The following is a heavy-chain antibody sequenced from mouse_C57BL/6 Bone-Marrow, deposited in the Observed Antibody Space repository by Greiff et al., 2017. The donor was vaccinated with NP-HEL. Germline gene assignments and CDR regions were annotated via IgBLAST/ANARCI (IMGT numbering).Heavy chain of an antibody. Sequence: QVQLQQSGPELVKPGASVKISCKASGYSFTSYYIHWVKQRPGQGLEWIGWIYPGSGNTKYNEKFKGKATLTADTSSSTAYMQLSSLTSEDSAVYYCARSGWVLRFAYWGQGTLVTVSA. CDR3: ARSGWVLRFAY. J-gene: IGHJ3*01. CDR2: IYPGSGNT. V-gene: IGHV1-66*01. CDR1: GYSFTSYY. D-gene: IGHD2-3*01.